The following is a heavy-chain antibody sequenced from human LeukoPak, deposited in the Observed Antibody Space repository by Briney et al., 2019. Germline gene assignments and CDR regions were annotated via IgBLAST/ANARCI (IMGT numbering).Heavy chain of an antibody. D-gene: IGHD3-16*01. Sequence: GGSLRLSCAASGFTFSSYDMHWVRQATGKGLEWVSAIGTAGDTYYPGSVKGRFTISRENAKNSLYLQMNSLRAWDTAVYYCARAAYTRGAFDIWAKGQWSPSLQ. CDR1: GFTFSSYD. CDR3: ARAAYTRGAFDI. V-gene: IGHV3-13*01. CDR2: IGTAGDT. J-gene: IGHJ3*02.